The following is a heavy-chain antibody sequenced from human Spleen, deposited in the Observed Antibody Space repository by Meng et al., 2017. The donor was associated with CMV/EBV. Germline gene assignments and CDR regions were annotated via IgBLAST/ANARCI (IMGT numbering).Heavy chain of an antibody. D-gene: IGHD3-3*01. CDR2: IYGGGTGT. Sequence: GESLKISCAASGFTFSNYAMSWVRQAPGKGLEWVSFIYGGGTGTYYADSVKGRFTISRDNSRNTLYLQMNSLRAEDTAVYYCARDGIITIFGVVISPRPYDRNIYGMDVWGQGTTVTVSS. J-gene: IGHJ6*02. V-gene: IGHV3-23*03. CDR1: GFTFSNYA. CDR3: ARDGIITIFGVVISPRPYDRNIYGMDV.